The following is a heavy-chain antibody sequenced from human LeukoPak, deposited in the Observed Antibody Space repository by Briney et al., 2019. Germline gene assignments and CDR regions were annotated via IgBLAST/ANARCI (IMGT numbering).Heavy chain of an antibody. CDR1: GFTFSSYA. CDR2: ISSSSSYI. Sequence: PGGSLRLSCAASGFTFSSYAMHWVRQAPGKGLEWVSSISSSSSYIYYADSVKGRFTISRDNAKNSLYLQMNSLRAEDTAVYYCARDPYSSSRTKYHLDYWGQGTLVTVSS. D-gene: IGHD6-13*01. CDR3: ARDPYSSSRTKYHLDY. J-gene: IGHJ4*02. V-gene: IGHV3-21*01.